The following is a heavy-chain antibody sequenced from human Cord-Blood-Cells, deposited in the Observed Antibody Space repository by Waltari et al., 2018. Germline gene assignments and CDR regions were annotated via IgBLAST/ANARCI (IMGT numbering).Heavy chain of an antibody. CDR1: GGTFSSYA. V-gene: IGHV1-69*04. CDR3: ARGPAYCGGDCYSDY. Sequence: QVQLVQSGAEVKKPGSSVKVSCKASGGTFSSYAISWVRQAPGQGLEWMGGRIPILGIANYAQKFQGRVTITADESTSTAYMELSSLRSEDTAVYYCARGPAYCGGDCYSDYWGQGTLVTVSS. J-gene: IGHJ4*02. CDR2: RIPILGIA. D-gene: IGHD2-21*02.